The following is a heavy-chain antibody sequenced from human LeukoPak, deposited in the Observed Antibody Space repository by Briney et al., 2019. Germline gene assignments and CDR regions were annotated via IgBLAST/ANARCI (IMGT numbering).Heavy chain of an antibody. CDR3: AKAVYSYGYLISDQYYFDY. CDR2: ISGSGGST. J-gene: IGHJ4*02. CDR1: GFTFSSYA. Sequence: GGSLRLSCAASGFTFSSYAMSWVRQAPGKGLEWVSAISGSGGSTYCADSVKGRFTISRDNSKNTLYLQMNSLRAEDTAVYYCAKAVYSYGYLISDQYYFDYWGQGTLVTVSS. D-gene: IGHD5-18*01. V-gene: IGHV3-23*01.